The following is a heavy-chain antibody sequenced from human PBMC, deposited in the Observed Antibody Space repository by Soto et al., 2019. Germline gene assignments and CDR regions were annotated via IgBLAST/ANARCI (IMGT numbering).Heavy chain of an antibody. CDR3: ARESHLGDCEASFDY. V-gene: IGHV4-4*02. Sequence: QVQLQESGPGLVKPSGTLSLTCAVSGGSISSSNWWSWVRQPPGKGLEWIGEIYHSGSTNYNPSLKSRVTIXXDXSXXQFSLKLSSVTAADTAVYYCARESHLGDCEASFDYWGQGTLVTVSS. J-gene: IGHJ4*02. CDR1: GGSISSSNW. CDR2: IYHSGST. D-gene: IGHD3-10*01.